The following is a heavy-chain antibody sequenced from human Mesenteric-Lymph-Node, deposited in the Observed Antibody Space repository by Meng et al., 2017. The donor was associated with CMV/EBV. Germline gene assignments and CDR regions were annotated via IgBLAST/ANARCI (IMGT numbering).Heavy chain of an antibody. Sequence: ASVKVSCKTSGYTFREYGITWVRQAPGQGLEWMGWINPNSGGTNYAQKFQGRVTMTRDTSISTAYMELSSLRSEDTAVYYCALKGLCSSTSCRDYYYYGMDVWGQGTTVTVSS. V-gene: IGHV1-2*02. CDR2: INPNSGGT. CDR1: GYTFREYG. D-gene: IGHD2-2*01. J-gene: IGHJ6*02. CDR3: ALKGLCSSTSCRDYYYYGMDV.